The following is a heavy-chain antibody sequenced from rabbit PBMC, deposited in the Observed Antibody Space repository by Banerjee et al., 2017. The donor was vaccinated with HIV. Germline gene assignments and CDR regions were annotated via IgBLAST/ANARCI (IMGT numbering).Heavy chain of an antibody. CDR2: IDTGDGTT. Sequence: QLEESGGGLVKPEGSLILTCKASGFDFSSSTMCWVRQAPGKGLEWIASIDTGDGTTYYASGVNGRFTISSHNAQNTLYLQLNSLTAADTATYFCARDRDGDAGYGSLALWGQGTLVTVS. CDR3: ARDRDGDAGYGSLAL. CDR1: GFDFSSST. J-gene: IGHJ3*01. V-gene: IGHV1S47*01. D-gene: IGHD7-1*01.